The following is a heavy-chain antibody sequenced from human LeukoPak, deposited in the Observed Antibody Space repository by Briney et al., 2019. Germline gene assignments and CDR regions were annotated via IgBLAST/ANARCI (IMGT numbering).Heavy chain of an antibody. D-gene: IGHD4-17*01. Sequence: SVKVSCKASGGTFSSYAISWVRQAPGQGLEWMGGNIPIFGTANYAQKFQGRVTITTDESTSTAYMELSSLRSEDTAVYYCARDGGASTVTTLAFDIWGQGTMVTVSS. CDR2: NIPIFGTA. CDR3: ARDGGASTVTTLAFDI. J-gene: IGHJ3*02. CDR1: GGTFSSYA. V-gene: IGHV1-69*05.